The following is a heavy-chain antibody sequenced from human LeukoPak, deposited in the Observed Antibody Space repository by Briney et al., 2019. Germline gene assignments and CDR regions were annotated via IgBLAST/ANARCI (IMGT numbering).Heavy chain of an antibody. CDR2: VNDNGVST. J-gene: IGHJ4*02. CDR1: GFTFSSSA. D-gene: IGHD3-16*01. V-gene: IGHV3-64D*08. Sequence: GGSLRLSCSASGFTFSSSAMHWVRQAPGKGLEYISAVNDNGVSTYYVDSVKGRFTVSRDNSKNTLYLHLSSLRAEDTAVYYCVLSPYGEYVGVDYWDQGTLVTVSS. CDR3: VLSPYGEYVGVDY.